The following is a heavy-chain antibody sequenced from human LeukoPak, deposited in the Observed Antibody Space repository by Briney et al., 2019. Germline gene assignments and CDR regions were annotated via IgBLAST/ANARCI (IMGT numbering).Heavy chain of an antibody. J-gene: IGHJ6*03. CDR1: GYTHAQLA. Sequence: GASVKVSCKVSGYTHAQLAIHWVRQAPGKGLEWMGGFDPEDGDIIYAQNFQGRITMTEDTSTDTAYMDLTSLRSEDTAVYYCATDTPTFSSSSHYYYYMDVWGKGTTVTVSS. D-gene: IGHD6-6*01. CDR3: ATDTPTFSSSSHYYYYMDV. V-gene: IGHV1-24*01. CDR2: FDPEDGDI.